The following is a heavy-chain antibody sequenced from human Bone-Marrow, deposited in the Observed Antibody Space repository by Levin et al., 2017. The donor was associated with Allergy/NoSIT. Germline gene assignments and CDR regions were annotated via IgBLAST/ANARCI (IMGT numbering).Heavy chain of an antibody. J-gene: IGHJ4*02. V-gene: IGHV1-18*01. Sequence: GESLKISCKASGYTFTSYGISWVRQAPGQGLEWMGWISAYNGNTKYAQKLQGRVTMTTDTSTSTAYMELRSLRSDDTAVYYCARDQPDYYGSGSRVWGQVLNYYFDYWGQGTLVTVSS. CDR2: ISAYNGNT. CDR3: ARDQPDYYGSGSRVWGQVLNYYFDY. CDR1: GYTFTSYG. D-gene: IGHD3-10*01.